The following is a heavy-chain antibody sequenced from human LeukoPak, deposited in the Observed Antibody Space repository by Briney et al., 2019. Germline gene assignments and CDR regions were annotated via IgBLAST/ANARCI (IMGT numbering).Heavy chain of an antibody. D-gene: IGHD5/OR15-5a*01. Sequence: PGGSLRLSCAASGFTFDDYAMHWVRLAPGKGLEWISGINWNGGTIVYADPVKGRFSISRDNAKNTLYLQMDSLRPDDTALYFCAKDKVSIPYGMDVWGQGTTVIASS. V-gene: IGHV3-9*01. CDR2: INWNGGTI. CDR1: GFTFDDYA. CDR3: AKDKVSIPYGMDV. J-gene: IGHJ6*02.